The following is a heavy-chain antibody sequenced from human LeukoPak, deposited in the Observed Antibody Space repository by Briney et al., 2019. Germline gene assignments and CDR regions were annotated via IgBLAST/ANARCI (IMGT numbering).Heavy chain of an antibody. CDR3: ANLIAVAGTENAFDI. D-gene: IGHD6-19*01. CDR2: ISGSGGST. J-gene: IGHJ3*02. Sequence: PGGSLRLFCAASGFTFSSYAMSWVRQAPGKGLEWVSAISGSGGSTYYADSVKGRFTISRDNSKNTLYLQMNSLRAEDTAVYYCANLIAVAGTENAFDIWGQGTMVTVSS. V-gene: IGHV3-23*01. CDR1: GFTFSSYA.